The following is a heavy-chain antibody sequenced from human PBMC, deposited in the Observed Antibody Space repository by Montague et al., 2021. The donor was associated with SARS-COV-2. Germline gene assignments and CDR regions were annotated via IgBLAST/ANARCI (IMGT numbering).Heavy chain of an antibody. Sequence: CAISGDSVSSNSAAWNWIRQSPSRGLEWLGRTYYRSKWYNDYAVSVKSRITINPDTSKNQFSLQLNSVTPEDTAVYYCARGIWFGELLTGYYYYGMDVWGQGTTVTASS. V-gene: IGHV6-1*01. J-gene: IGHJ6*02. CDR1: GDSVSSNSAA. CDR3: ARGIWFGELLTGYYYYGMDV. D-gene: IGHD3-10*01. CDR2: TYYRSKWYN.